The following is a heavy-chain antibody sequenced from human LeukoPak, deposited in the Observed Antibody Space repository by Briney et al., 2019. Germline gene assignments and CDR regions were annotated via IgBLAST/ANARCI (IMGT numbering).Heavy chain of an antibody. Sequence: GGSLRLSCAASGFTFSTYGMNWVRQAPGKGLEWVSGISPSGGITYYTDSVKGRFTISRDNSKHTVSLQMNSLRGEDTAVYYCAKSKWELPQDPFFDYWGQGTLVTVSS. CDR2: ISPSGGIT. CDR1: GFTFSTYG. D-gene: IGHD1-26*01. V-gene: IGHV3-23*01. CDR3: AKSKWELPQDPFFDY. J-gene: IGHJ4*02.